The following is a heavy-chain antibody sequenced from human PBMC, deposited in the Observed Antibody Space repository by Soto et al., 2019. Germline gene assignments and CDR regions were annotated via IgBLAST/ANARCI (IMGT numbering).Heavy chain of an antibody. CDR2: ISYDGSNK. Sequence: QVQLVESGGGVVQPGRSLRLSCAASGFTFSSYGMHWVRQAPGKGLEWVAVISYDGSNKYYADSVKGRFTISRDNSKNTLYLQMNSLRAEDTAVYYCAKGTPDYGDCMDVWGQGTTVTVSS. J-gene: IGHJ6*02. CDR3: AKGTPDYGDCMDV. V-gene: IGHV3-30*18. D-gene: IGHD4-17*01. CDR1: GFTFSSYG.